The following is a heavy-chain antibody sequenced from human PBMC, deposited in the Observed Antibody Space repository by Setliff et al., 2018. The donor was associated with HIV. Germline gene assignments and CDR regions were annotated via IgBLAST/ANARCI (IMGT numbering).Heavy chain of an antibody. Sequence: LRLSCAASGFTFSSNWMHWVRQAPGKGLVWVSRINTDGSSRSYADSVKGRFTISRDNAKNTLFLQMNSLRPEDTAVYYCARVRLYNTALDYWGQGTLVTVSS. J-gene: IGHJ4*02. V-gene: IGHV3-74*01. CDR3: ARVRLYNTALDY. CDR1: GFTFSSNW. D-gene: IGHD3-3*01. CDR2: INTDGSSR.